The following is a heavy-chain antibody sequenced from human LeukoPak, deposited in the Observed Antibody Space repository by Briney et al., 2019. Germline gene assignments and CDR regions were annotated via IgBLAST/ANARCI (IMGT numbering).Heavy chain of an antibody. CDR2: IKQDGSEK. CDR1: GFTFNTYW. V-gene: IGHV3-7*03. Sequence: GGSLRLSCAASGFTFNTYWMTWVRQAPGKGLEWVANIKQDGSEKNYVGSVKGRFTISRDNSKNTLYLQMNSLRAEDTAVYYCAKKSYGMDVWGQGTTVTVSS. CDR3: AKKSYGMDV. J-gene: IGHJ6*02.